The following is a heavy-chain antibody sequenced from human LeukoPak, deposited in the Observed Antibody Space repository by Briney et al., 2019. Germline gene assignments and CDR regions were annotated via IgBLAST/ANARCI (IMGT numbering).Heavy chain of an antibody. Sequence: PGGLLRLSCAASGFTFSSYAMHWVRQAPGKGLEWVAVISYDGSNKYYADSVKGRFTISRDNSKNTLYLQMNSLRAEDTAVYYCARDKDEALDYWGQGTLVTASS. V-gene: IGHV3-30-3*01. CDR2: ISYDGSNK. CDR3: ARDKDEALDY. CDR1: GFTFSSYA. J-gene: IGHJ4*02.